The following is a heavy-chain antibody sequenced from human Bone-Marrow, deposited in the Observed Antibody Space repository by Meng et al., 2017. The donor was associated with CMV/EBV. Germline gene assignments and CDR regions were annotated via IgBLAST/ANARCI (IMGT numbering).Heavy chain of an antibody. J-gene: IGHJ4*02. V-gene: IGHV1-69*05. CDR1: GGTFSSYA. CDR2: IIPIFGTA. CDR3: ARGQLELASPFDY. D-gene: IGHD1-1*01. Sequence: KASGGTFSSYAISWVRQAPGQGLKWMGGIIPIFGTANYAQKFQGRVTITTDESTSTAYMELSSLRSEDTAVYYCARGQLELASPFDYWGQGTLVTVSS.